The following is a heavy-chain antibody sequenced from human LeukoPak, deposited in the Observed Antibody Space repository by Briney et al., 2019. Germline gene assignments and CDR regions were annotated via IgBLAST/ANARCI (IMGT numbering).Heavy chain of an antibody. CDR2: ISSSSSYI. D-gene: IGHD1-26*01. J-gene: IGHJ4*02. CDR1: GFTFSSYS. V-gene: IGHV3-21*01. CDR3: AREWELLYYFDY. Sequence: GGSLRLSCAASGFTFSSYSMNWVRQAPGKGLEWVSSISSSSSYIYYADSVKGRFTIPRDNAKNSLYLQMNSLRAEDTAVYYCAREWELLYYFDYWGQGTLVTVSS.